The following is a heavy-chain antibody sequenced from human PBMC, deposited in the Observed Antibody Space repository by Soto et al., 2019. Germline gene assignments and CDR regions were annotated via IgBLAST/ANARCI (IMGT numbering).Heavy chain of an antibody. D-gene: IGHD2-15*01. Sequence: ASVKVSCKASGYTFTSYAMHWVRQAPGQRLEWMGWINAGNGNTKYSQKFQGRVTITRDTSASTAYMELSSLRSEDTAVCYCARDQGLCSGGSCWGYFDYWGQGTLVTVSS. V-gene: IGHV1-3*01. CDR3: ARDQGLCSGGSCWGYFDY. CDR2: INAGNGNT. J-gene: IGHJ4*02. CDR1: GYTFTSYA.